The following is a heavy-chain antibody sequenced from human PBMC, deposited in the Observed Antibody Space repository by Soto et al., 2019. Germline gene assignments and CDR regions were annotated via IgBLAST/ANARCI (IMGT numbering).Heavy chain of an antibody. Sequence: PGGSLRLSCAASGFTFKMFWMHWVRQVPGKGPEWVSRINDDGISTNYADSVKGRFTISRDNAKNTLYLQMNALRVEDTAFYYCTRGPRSTSTGTGAFWGQGTLVTVS. J-gene: IGHJ4*02. D-gene: IGHD1-1*01. V-gene: IGHV3-74*01. CDR3: TRGPRSTSTGTGAF. CDR1: GFTFKMFW. CDR2: INDDGIST.